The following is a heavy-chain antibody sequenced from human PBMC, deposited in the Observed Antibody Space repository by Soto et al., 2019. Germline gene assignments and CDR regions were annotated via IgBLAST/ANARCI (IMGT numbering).Heavy chain of an antibody. CDR2: ICYSVIT. CDR3: ARSGGGSGWL. CDR1: VDSVISSTKC. Sequence: PSETLSLTCTFSVDSVISSTKCWSWVRQPPGKALEWIAYICYSVITKYEPSLKSRVTISRDTSKNQLSLKMTSVTAEDTAVYYCARSGGGSGWLGGQGTLVTVSS. D-gene: IGHD6-19*01. J-gene: IGHJ4*02. V-gene: IGHV4-61*01.